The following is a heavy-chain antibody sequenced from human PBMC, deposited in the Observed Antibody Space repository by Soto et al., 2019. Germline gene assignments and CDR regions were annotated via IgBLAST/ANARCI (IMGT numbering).Heavy chain of an antibody. D-gene: IGHD3-9*01. V-gene: IGHV3-23*01. CDR2: ISGDGSST. CDR3: AKDWEFDWPNYYFDY. CDR1: GFTFSSYA. Sequence: LRLSCAASGFTFSSYAMSWVRQAPGKGLEWVSAISGDGSSTYFADSGKGRFTISRDNSKNTLYLQMNSLRAEDTAVYYCAKDWEFDWPNYYFDYWGQGTLVTVSS. J-gene: IGHJ4*02.